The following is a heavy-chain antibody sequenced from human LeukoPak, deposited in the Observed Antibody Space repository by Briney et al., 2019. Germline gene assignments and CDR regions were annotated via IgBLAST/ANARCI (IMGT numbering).Heavy chain of an antibody. D-gene: IGHD6-13*01. J-gene: IGHJ4*02. CDR2: ILYDGGDN. CDR3: ARDGDPISAAGTMLDY. CDR1: GFTFSSYA. Sequence: GGSLRLSCAASGFTFSSYAMHWVRQAPGKGLEWVAFILYDGGDNYYAGSVKGRFTISRDNSEKTLYLQMNSLRPEDTAVYFCARDGDPISAAGTMLDYWGLGTLVTVSS. V-gene: IGHV3-30*04.